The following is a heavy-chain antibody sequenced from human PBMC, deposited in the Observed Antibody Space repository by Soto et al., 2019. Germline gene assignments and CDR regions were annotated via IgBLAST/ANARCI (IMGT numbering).Heavy chain of an antibody. J-gene: IGHJ4*02. Sequence: EVQLLESGGDLVQPGGSLRLSCAASGFTFSTYAMNWVRQAPGKGLEWVSAISGSGPGTFYADSVKGRFTISRDNSKNTLYLQMSSLRAEDTAVYYCVTSHRGSDSWYFCDYWGQGTLVTVSS. CDR2: ISGSGPGT. V-gene: IGHV3-23*01. CDR3: VTSHRGSDSWYFCDY. D-gene: IGHD6-13*01. CDR1: GFTFSTYA.